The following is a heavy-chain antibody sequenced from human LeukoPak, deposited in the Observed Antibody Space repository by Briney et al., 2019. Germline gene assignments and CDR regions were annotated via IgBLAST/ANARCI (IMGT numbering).Heavy chain of an antibody. V-gene: IGHV3-30*03. Sequence: GRSLRLSCAASGFTFSSYGMHWVRQAPGKGLEWVAVISYDGSNKYYADSVKGRFTISRDNTKNSLYLQMNSLTAEDTAMYYCARDTSCSGGSCKIYWGQGALVTVSS. CDR2: ISYDGSNK. CDR3: ARDTSCSGGSCKIY. CDR1: GFTFSSYG. J-gene: IGHJ4*02. D-gene: IGHD2-15*01.